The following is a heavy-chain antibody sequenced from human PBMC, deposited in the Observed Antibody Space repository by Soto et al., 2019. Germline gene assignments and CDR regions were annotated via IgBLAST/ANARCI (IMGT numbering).Heavy chain of an antibody. CDR3: TTDQAGGYFYYFGVVV. V-gene: IGHV3-15*01. CDR2: IRIKGDGETT. D-gene: IGHD2-15*01. J-gene: IGHJ6*02. CDR1: GFTFSNAL. Sequence: GGSLRLSCAASGFTFSNALMSWVRQAPGKGLEWVGRIRIKGDGETTDYAAPVRGRFTISRDDSKNTFFLQMNSLKAEDTAVYYCTTDQAGGYFYYFGVVVWGQGTTVTVSS.